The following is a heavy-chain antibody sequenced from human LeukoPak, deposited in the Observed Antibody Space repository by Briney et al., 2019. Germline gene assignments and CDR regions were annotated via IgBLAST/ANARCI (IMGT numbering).Heavy chain of an antibody. Sequence: GGSLRLSCAASGFTVSSNYMSWVRQAPGKGLEWVSVLYSGGTTYYADSVKGRFTISRHTSKNTLYLQMNSLRAEDTAVYYCARESTPLRGAFDPWGPGTLVTVSS. D-gene: IGHD5-24*01. V-gene: IGHV3-53*04. CDR3: ARESTPLRGAFDP. CDR1: GFTVSSNY. CDR2: LYSGGTT. J-gene: IGHJ5*02.